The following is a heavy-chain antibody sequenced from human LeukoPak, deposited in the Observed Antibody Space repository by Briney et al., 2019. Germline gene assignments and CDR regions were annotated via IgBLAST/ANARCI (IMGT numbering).Heavy chain of an antibody. J-gene: IGHJ5*02. CDR1: GFTFTSYG. D-gene: IGHD3-3*01. CDR3: AKDSIENYDFWSGYQGNWFDP. V-gene: IGHV3-30*02. Sequence: GGSLRLSCAASGFTFTSYGMHWVRQAPGKGLEWVAFIRYDGTAKYYADSVKGRFTISRDNSKNTLYLQMNSLRAEDTAVYYSAKDSIENYDFWSGYQGNWFDPWGQGTLVTVSS. CDR2: IRYDGTAK.